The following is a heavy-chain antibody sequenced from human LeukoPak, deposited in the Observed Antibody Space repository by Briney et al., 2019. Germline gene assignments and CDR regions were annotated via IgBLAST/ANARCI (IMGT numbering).Heavy chain of an antibody. D-gene: IGHD6-13*01. CDR3: AKDLDIAAADDAFDI. CDR1: GFTFSSYG. CDR2: ISYDGSNK. J-gene: IGHJ3*02. V-gene: IGHV3-30*18. Sequence: GGSLRLSCAASGFTFSSYGTHWVRQAPGKGLEWVAVISYDGSNKYYADSVKGRFTISRDNSKNTLYLQMNSLRAEDTAVYYCAKDLDIAAADDAFDIWGQGTMVTVSS.